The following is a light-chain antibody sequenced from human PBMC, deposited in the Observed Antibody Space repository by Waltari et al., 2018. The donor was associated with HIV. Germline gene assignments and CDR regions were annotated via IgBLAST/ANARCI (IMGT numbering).Light chain of an antibody. V-gene: IGKV3-15*01. CDR1: QSFSSN. Sequence: EIVMTQSPATLSVSPGDRATLSCRASQSFSSNLAWYQQEPGQAPRLLIYGASTRATGIPARFSGSGSGTEFPLTISSLQSEDFAVYYCQQYNKWPWTFGQGTKVEIK. CDR2: GAS. J-gene: IGKJ1*01. CDR3: QQYNKWPWT.